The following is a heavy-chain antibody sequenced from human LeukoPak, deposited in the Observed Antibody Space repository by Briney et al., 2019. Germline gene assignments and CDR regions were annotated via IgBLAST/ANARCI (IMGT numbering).Heavy chain of an antibody. Sequence: GGSLRLSCAASGFIFSSYGMHWVRQAPGKGLEWVSAISGSGGSTYYADSVKGRFTISRDNAKNSLYLQMNSLRAEDTAAYYCAGDYYFDYWGQGTLVTVSS. CDR1: GFIFSSYG. CDR2: ISGSGGST. J-gene: IGHJ4*02. CDR3: AGDYYFDY. V-gene: IGHV3-23*01. D-gene: IGHD3-10*01.